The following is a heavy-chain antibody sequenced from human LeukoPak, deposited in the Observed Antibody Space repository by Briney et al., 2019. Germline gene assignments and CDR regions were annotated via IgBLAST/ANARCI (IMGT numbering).Heavy chain of an antibody. J-gene: IGHJ4*02. CDR1: GGSFSGYY. CDR3: ARLYGRGFDY. Sequence: PSENLSLTCAVYGGSFSGYYWSWIRQPPGKGLEWIGEINHSGSTNYNPSLKSRVTISVDTSKNQFSLKLSSVTAADTAVYYCARLYGRGFDYWGQGTLVTVSS. CDR2: INHSGST. V-gene: IGHV4-34*01. D-gene: IGHD2/OR15-2a*01.